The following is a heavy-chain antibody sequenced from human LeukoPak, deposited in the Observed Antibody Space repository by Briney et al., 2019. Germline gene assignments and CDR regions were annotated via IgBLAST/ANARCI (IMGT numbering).Heavy chain of an antibody. D-gene: IGHD3-10*01. Sequence: ASVKLSCKASGYTFTGYYMHWVRQAPGQGLEWMGWINPNSGGTNYAQKFQGRVTMTRDTSSSTAYMELSRLRSDDTAVYYCARDTDYYGSGSRNDYWGQGTLVTVSS. CDR1: GYTFTGYY. CDR3: ARDTDYYGSGSRNDY. J-gene: IGHJ4*02. V-gene: IGHV1-2*02. CDR2: INPNSGGT.